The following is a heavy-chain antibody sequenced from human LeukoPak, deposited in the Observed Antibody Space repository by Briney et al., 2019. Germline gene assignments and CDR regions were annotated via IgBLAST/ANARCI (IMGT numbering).Heavy chain of an antibody. Sequence: SETLSLTCTVSGGSISSGGYYWSWIRQHPGKGLEWIGYIYYSGSTYYNPSLKSRVTISVDTPKNQFSLKLSSVTAADTAVYYCARGPTVTLFDYWGQGTLVTVSS. J-gene: IGHJ4*02. CDR1: GGSISSGGYY. V-gene: IGHV4-31*03. D-gene: IGHD4-17*01. CDR2: IYYSGST. CDR3: ARGPTVTLFDY.